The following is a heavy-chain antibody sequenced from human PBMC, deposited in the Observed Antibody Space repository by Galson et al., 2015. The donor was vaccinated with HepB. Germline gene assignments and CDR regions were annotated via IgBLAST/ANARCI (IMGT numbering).Heavy chain of an antibody. J-gene: IGHJ4*02. D-gene: IGHD6-6*01. V-gene: IGHV3-23*01. CDR1: GFTFSSYA. CDR2: LSGSVGST. CDR3: ATDHRLSSIPTRPVG. Sequence: SLRLSCAASGFTFSSYAMSWVRQAPVKGLEWVSGLSGSVGSTYYADSVKGRFTISRDNAKNTLYLQMNSLRAEDTAIYYCATDHRLSSIPTRPVGWCQGTLVTVSS.